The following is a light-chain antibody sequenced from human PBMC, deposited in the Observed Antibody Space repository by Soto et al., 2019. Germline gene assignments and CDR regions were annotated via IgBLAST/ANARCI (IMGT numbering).Light chain of an antibody. V-gene: IGKV3-11*01. CDR1: QSLSSS. CDR2: DAS. J-gene: IGKJ3*01. CDR3: QHRNNRPFS. Sequence: LTQSPVTLSLSRRARATLFWGAGQSLSSSLAWYQRRPGQAPRLLIYDASNRATGIPARFSGSGSGTDFTLTISSLEPEDFAVYYCQHRNNRPFSFGPGTKVDI.